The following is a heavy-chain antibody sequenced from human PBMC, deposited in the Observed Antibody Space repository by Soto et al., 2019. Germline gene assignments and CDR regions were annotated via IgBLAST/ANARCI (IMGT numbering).Heavy chain of an antibody. CDR1: GLTFSNYA. J-gene: IGHJ2*01. Sequence: EVQLLESGGNLVQPGGSLRLSCAASGLTFSNYAMSWVRQAPGKGLEWVSAISGGGLGTYYADSVKGRFTISRDNSRNTLLLQMSALRAEDTAVYYCAITPNCGRDCSADSYWFFDLWGRGTLVTVSS. V-gene: IGHV3-23*01. D-gene: IGHD2-21*02. CDR2: ISGGGLGT. CDR3: AITPNCGRDCSADSYWFFDL.